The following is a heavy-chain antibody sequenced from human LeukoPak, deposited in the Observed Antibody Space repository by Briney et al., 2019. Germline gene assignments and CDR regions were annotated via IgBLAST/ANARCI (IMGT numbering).Heavy chain of an antibody. CDR2: INPNSGGT. J-gene: IGHJ6*02. CDR3: AREGRFLEWLPPRQYGMDV. V-gene: IGHV1-2*02. CDR1: GYTFTGYY. D-gene: IGHD3-3*01. Sequence: ASVKVSCKASGYTFTGYYMHWVRQAPGQGLEWMGWINPNSGGTNYAQKFQGRVTMTRDTSISTAYMELSRLRSDDTAVYYCAREGRFLEWLPPRQYGMDVWGQGTTVTVSS.